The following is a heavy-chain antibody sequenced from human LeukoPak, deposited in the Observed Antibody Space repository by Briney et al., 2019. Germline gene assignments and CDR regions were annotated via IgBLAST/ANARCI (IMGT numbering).Heavy chain of an antibody. CDR3: AKDHFGLVPVAGTLFADY. J-gene: IGHJ4*02. Sequence: PGGSLRLSCAASGFTFSSYGMSWVRQAPGKGLEWVSAISGSGGSTYYADSVKGRFTISRDNSKNTLYLQMNSLRAEDTAVYYCAKDHFGLVPVAGTLFADYWGQGTLVTVSS. D-gene: IGHD6-19*01. CDR2: ISGSGGST. CDR1: GFTFSSYG. V-gene: IGHV3-23*01.